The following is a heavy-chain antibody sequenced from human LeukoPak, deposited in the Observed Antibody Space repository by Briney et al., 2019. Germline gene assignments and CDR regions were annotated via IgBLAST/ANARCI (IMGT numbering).Heavy chain of an antibody. Sequence: GGSLRLSCASSGFTLSSYSLHWVRQAPGEGLEWVAVMSYVETRKYYADSVKGRFFVSRYTSKNTVYLQLNNLRPEDTAVYYCARVRAHIRVLLPDFDYWGQGTLVTVSS. CDR3: ARVRAHIRVLLPDFDY. V-gene: IGHV3-30*04. D-gene: IGHD3-10*01. CDR2: MSYVETRK. J-gene: IGHJ4*02. CDR1: GFTLSSYS.